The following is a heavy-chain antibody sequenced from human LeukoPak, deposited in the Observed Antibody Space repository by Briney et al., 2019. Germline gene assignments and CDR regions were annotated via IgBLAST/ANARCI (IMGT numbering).Heavy chain of an antibody. CDR1: GSTFSSYW. CDR2: IKQGGSEK. V-gene: IGHV3-7*01. J-gene: IGHJ5*02. Sequence: GGSLRLSCAASGSTFSSYWMTWVRQAPGKGLEWVANIKQGGSEKYYVDSVKGRFTISRDNAKNSLYLQMNSLRAEDTAVYYCARDRWYANWFDPWGQGTLVTVSS. D-gene: IGHD6-13*01. CDR3: ARDRWYANWFDP.